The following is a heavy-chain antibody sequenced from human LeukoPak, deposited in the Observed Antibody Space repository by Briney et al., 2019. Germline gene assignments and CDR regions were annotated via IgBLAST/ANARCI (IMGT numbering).Heavy chain of an antibody. J-gene: IGHJ4*02. V-gene: IGHV1-2*02. CDR3: ARHSYSSGYPYFDY. Sequence: ASVKVSCKASGYTFTGYYMHWVRQAPGQGLEWMGWINPNSGGTNYAQKFQGRVTMTRDTSISTAYMELSRLRSDDTAVYYCARHSYSSGYPYFDYCGEGPPVTVSS. CDR1: GYTFTGYY. D-gene: IGHD6-19*01. CDR2: INPNSGGT.